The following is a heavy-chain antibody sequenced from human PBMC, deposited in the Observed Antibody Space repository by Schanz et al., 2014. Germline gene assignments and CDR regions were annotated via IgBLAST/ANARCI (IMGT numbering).Heavy chain of an antibody. Sequence: EVQLVESGGGLVQPGESLRLSCAASGFSFSNYWMSWVRQAPGKGLEWVANIKQDGSEKYYVDSVKGRFTISRDNSKNTLLLQMSGLTPEDTAVYYCARDGDFDYWGQGTLVTVSS. CDR2: IKQDGSEK. CDR1: GFSFSNYW. CDR3: ARDGDFDY. V-gene: IGHV3-7*01. J-gene: IGHJ4*02.